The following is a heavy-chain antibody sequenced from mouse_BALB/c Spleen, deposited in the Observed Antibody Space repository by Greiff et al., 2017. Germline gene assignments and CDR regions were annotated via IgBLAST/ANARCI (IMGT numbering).Heavy chain of an antibody. CDR3: ARYRKNYAMDY. V-gene: IGHV5-17*02. CDR1: GFTFSSFG. CDR2: ISSGSSTI. J-gene: IGHJ4*01. Sequence: VQLKESGGGLVQPGGSRKLSCAASGFTFSSFGMHWVRQAPEKGLEWVAYISSGSSTIYYADTVKGRFTISRDNPKNTLFLQMTSLRSEDTAMYYCARYRKNYAMDYWGQGASVTVSS.